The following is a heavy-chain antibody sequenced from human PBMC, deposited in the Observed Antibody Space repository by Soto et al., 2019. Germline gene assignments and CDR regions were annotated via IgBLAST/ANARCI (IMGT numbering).Heavy chain of an antibody. J-gene: IGHJ4*02. CDR2: IFYSGST. D-gene: IGHD2-2*01. CDR3: ARVPDY. V-gene: IGHV4-59*01. Sequence: SATLSLTYAVYGGSFRYYYWSWIRQPPGKGLEWIGCIFYSGSTNHSPSLRSRVTISVDTSKNQFSLELSSVTAADTAVYSCARVPDYWGQGILVTVS. CDR1: GGSFRYYY.